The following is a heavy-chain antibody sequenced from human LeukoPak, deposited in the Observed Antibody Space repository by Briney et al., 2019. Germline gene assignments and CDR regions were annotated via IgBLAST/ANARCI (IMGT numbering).Heavy chain of an antibody. Sequence: GGSLRLSCAASGFTFSNAWMSWVRQTPGKGLEWVGRIKSRTDGGTADYAAPVKGRFTISRDDSKNMLYLQMNSLKTEDTAVYYCTTAPYYYPGPRVDVWGKGTTVTVSS. D-gene: IGHD3-10*01. CDR1: GFTFSNAW. J-gene: IGHJ6*04. CDR2: IKSRTDGGTA. CDR3: TTAPYYYPGPRVDV. V-gene: IGHV3-15*01.